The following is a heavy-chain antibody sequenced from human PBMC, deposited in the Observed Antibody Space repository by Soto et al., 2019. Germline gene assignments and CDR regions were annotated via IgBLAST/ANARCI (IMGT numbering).Heavy chain of an antibody. CDR3: ARYHLDGMDV. D-gene: IGHD2-2*01. V-gene: IGHV3-74*01. Sequence: XVSLRLSFAASGFTFSSYCMHWVRQAPGKGLVWVSRINSDGSSTSYADSVKGRFTISRDNAKNTLYLQMNSLRAEDTAVYYCARYHLDGMDVCGQRTTVTVSS. J-gene: IGHJ6*02. CDR1: GFTFSSYC. CDR2: INSDGSST.